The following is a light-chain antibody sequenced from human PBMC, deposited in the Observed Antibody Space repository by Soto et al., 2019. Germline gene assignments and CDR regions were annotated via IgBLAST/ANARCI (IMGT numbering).Light chain of an antibody. CDR1: HNIIIY. Sequence: DIQMTQSPSSLSASVGDRVTITCRASHNIIIYLNWYQQKPGKAPQLLIYATSSLQTGVPSRFSASGSGTDFSLVISDLQPEDSATYYCQQGYSSRWTSGRGTKVDIK. V-gene: IGKV1-39*01. CDR3: QQGYSSRWT. J-gene: IGKJ1*01. CDR2: ATS.